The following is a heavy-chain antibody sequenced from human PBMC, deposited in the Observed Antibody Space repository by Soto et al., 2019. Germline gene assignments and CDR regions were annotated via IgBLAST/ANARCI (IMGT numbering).Heavy chain of an antibody. CDR2: IYWDDDE. Sequence: QITLKESGHTLVKPTQTLTLTCTVSGFSLSTRGVGVGWFRQPPGKALEWLALIYWDDDEGYRPSLKSRLTITNDTSNNLVVHKITNLDPVDTAPYYCAHSTRGYSYHFDDVGQGTLVTVSS. V-gene: IGHV2-5*06. CDR3: AHSTRGYSYHFDD. CDR1: GFSLSTRGVG. J-gene: IGHJ4*02. D-gene: IGHD5-18*01.